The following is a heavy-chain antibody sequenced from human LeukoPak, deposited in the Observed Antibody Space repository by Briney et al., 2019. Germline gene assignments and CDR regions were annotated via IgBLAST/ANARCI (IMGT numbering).Heavy chain of an antibody. J-gene: IGHJ4*02. CDR1: GGSFSGYY. V-gene: IGHV4-34*01. CDR2: INHSGST. D-gene: IGHD6-13*01. CDR3: ARGATQLVNFDY. Sequence: PSETLSLTCAVYGGSFSGYYWSWIRQPPGKGLEWIGEINHSGSTNYNPSLKSRVTISVDTSKNQFSPKLSSVTAADTAVYYCARGATQLVNFDYWGQGTLVTVSS.